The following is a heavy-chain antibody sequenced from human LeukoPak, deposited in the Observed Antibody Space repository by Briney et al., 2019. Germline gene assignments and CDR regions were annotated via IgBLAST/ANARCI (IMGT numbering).Heavy chain of an antibody. Sequence: ASVKVSCKASGYIFTSYAMHWVRQAPGQRLEWMGWINAGNGNTKYPQKFQGRVTITRDTSASTAYMELSSLRSEDTAVYYCAILQQLAYGVDYWGQGTLVTVSS. CDR2: INAGNGNT. CDR1: GYIFTSYA. CDR3: AILQQLAYGVDY. V-gene: IGHV1-3*01. D-gene: IGHD6-13*01. J-gene: IGHJ4*02.